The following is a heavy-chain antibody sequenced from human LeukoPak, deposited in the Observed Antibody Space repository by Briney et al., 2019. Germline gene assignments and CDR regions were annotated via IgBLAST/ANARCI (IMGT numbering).Heavy chain of an antibody. V-gene: IGHV3-30*02. CDR1: GFTFSSYG. CDR3: AKGSYMDV. Sequence: PGGSLRLSCAASGFTFSSYGMHWVRQAPGKGLEWVAVIWYGGSNKYYADSVKGRFTISRDNSKNTLYLQMNSLRAEDTAVYYCAKGSYMDVWGKGTTVTVSS. CDR2: IWYGGSNK. J-gene: IGHJ6*03.